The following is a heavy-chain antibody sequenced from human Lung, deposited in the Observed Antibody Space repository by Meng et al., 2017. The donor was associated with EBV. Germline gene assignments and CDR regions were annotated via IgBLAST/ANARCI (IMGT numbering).Heavy chain of an antibody. CDR2: ISAYNGNT. Sequence: QVQLVQSGAEVKKPWAPVKVSCKASVYIFNNYGVSWVRQAPGQGPEWMGWISAYNGNTNYAQNFQGRFTMTTDTSTSTAYMELRSLRSDDTAVYYCARDLPGGTKGTWLDLWGQGTLVTVSS. CDR3: ARDLPGGTKGTWLDL. D-gene: IGHD1-14*01. V-gene: IGHV1-18*01. CDR1: VYIFNNYG. J-gene: IGHJ5*02.